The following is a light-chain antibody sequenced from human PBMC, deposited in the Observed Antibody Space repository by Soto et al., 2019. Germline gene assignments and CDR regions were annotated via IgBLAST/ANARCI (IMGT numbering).Light chain of an antibody. CDR1: QSVIRY. CDR3: QHRFNWPWT. Sequence: IGLTQSPGTPSFSPGEKATLSSRASQSVIRYLAWYQQRPGQAPRLLIYDASYRATGIPARFSGSGSGTDFTLTISSLEPEDFAVYYRQHRFNWPWTFGQGTKVDIK. CDR2: DAS. J-gene: IGKJ1*01. V-gene: IGKV3-11*01.